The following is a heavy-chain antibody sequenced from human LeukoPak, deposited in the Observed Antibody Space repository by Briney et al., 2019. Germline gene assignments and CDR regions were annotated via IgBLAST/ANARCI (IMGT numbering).Heavy chain of an antibody. V-gene: IGHV4-4*07. J-gene: IGHJ3*02. Sequence: SETLSLTCTVSGGFLTTHYWAWVRQPARRGLEWIGRVHSTGSTNYSPYIESRVSTSVDTSKNQLSRRLTSVTVAGSAMYDCARYCNSASCSDFKGAFDIWGHGTMVTVSS. CDR2: VHSTGST. CDR1: GGFLTTHY. D-gene: IGHD2-2*01. CDR3: ARYCNSASCSDFKGAFDI.